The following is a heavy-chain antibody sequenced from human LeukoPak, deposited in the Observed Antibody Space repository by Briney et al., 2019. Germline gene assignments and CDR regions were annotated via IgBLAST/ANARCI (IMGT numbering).Heavy chain of an antibody. V-gene: IGHV1-8*01. D-gene: IGHD1-26*01. CDR3: ARGSSNSGSYWGSGY. CDR2: MNPNSGNT. Sequence: ASVKVSCKASGYTFTSYDINWVRQATGQGLEWMGWMNPNSGNTGYAQKLQGRVTMTRNTSISTAYMELSSLRSEDTAVYYCARGSSNSGSYWGSGYWGQGTLVTVSS. J-gene: IGHJ4*02. CDR1: GYTFTSYD.